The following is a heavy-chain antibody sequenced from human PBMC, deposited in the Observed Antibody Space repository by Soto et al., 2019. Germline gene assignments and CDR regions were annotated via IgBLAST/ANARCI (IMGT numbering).Heavy chain of an antibody. V-gene: IGHV3-23*01. D-gene: IGHD2-21*02. J-gene: IGHJ1*01. CDR3: ASRWGYCGRDCYSWDSQH. CDR2: ISGSGSHT. CDR1: GFSFGSYG. Sequence: GGSLRLSCAASGFSFGSYGMSWVRQAPGKGLEWVSAISGSGSHTYYADSVKGRFTISRDNSKNTLYLQMNSLRAEDTAIYYCASRWGYCGRDCYSWDSQHWGQGTLVTVSS.